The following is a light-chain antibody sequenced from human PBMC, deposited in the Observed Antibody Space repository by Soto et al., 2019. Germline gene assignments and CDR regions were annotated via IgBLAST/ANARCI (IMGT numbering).Light chain of an antibody. Sequence: EMVMTQSPATLSVSPGERATLSCTASQSVSSNLAWYQQKPGQAPRLLIYGASTRATGIPTRFSGSGSGTEFTLTISSLQSEDFAVYYCQQYNNWWTFGQGTKVDIK. CDR1: QSVSSN. CDR2: GAS. V-gene: IGKV3-15*01. CDR3: QQYNNWWT. J-gene: IGKJ1*01.